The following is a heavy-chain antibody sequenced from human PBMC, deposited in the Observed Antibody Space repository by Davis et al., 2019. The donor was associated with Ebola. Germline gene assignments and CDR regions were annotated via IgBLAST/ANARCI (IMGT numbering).Heavy chain of an antibody. CDR3: AKDRAYSGYPDGGY. CDR1: GFTFSNSA. D-gene: IGHD5-12*01. V-gene: IGHV3-23*01. J-gene: IGHJ4*02. CDR2: VSGSGNT. Sequence: GGSLRLSCAASGFTFSNSAISWVRQAPGKGLEWVSVVSGSGNTYYADSVKGRFTISRDNSKNTLYLQMNSLRAEDTAVYYCAKDRAYSGYPDGGYWGQGTLVTVSS.